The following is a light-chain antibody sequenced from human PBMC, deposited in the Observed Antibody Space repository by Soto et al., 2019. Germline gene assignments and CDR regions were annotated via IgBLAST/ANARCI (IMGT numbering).Light chain of an antibody. V-gene: IGKV3-15*01. Sequence: EIVLTQSPGTLSKSPGERATLSCRASQSVSSKLAWYQQKPGQAPRLLFYGASTGATGIPARFSGSGSETEFTLSISSLQSEDFAVYYCQQYNNWPGTFGQGTKVDIK. CDR1: QSVSSK. CDR3: QQYNNWPGT. CDR2: GAS. J-gene: IGKJ1*01.